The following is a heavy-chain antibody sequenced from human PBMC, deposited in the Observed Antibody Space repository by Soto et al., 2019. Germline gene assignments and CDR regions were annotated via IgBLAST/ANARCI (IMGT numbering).Heavy chain of an antibody. V-gene: IGHV3-33*01. D-gene: IGHD6-19*01. J-gene: IGHJ6*02. CDR3: ARDLNGGWFHMDV. Sequence: QVQLVESGGGVVQPGRSLRLSCVGSGFPFWHYGMHWVRQAPGKGLEWVAVIWSDGNKESYADSVKGRFAISRDNSKDTLYLAMNSLRVDDTAVYFCARDLNGGWFHMDVWGRGPTVSVSS. CDR1: GFPFWHYG. CDR2: IWSDGNKE.